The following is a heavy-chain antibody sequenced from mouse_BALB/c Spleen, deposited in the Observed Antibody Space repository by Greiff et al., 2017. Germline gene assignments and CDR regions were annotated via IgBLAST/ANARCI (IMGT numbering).Heavy chain of an antibody. CDR2: IRLKSNTYST. D-gene: IGHD2-10*02. J-gene: IGHJ2*01. Sequence: EVKVEESGGGLVQPGGSLKLSCVASGFTFSNYWMNWVRQSPEKGLEWVAEIRLKSNTYSTHYAESVKGRFTISREDPKSSVYLQMNNVRAEDTGIYYCTRGYDGYYFDYWGQGTTLTVSS. CDR1: GFTFSNYW. CDR3: TRGYDGYYFDY. V-gene: IGHV6-6*02.